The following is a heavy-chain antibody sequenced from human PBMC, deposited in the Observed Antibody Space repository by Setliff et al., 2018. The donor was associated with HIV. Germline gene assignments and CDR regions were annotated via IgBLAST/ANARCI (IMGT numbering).Heavy chain of an antibody. CDR3: MRGRSITIFGVAYFDF. Sequence: PSETLSLTCTVSGGSISSSRYYWGWIRQPPGKGLEWIASIYFSGNTRYNPSLKSRVTISVDTSKNQFSLKVTSVTAADTAVYYCMRGRSITIFGVAYFDFWGQGTQVTVSS. CDR2: IYFSGNT. D-gene: IGHD3-3*01. J-gene: IGHJ4*02. CDR1: GGSISSSRYY. V-gene: IGHV4-39*01.